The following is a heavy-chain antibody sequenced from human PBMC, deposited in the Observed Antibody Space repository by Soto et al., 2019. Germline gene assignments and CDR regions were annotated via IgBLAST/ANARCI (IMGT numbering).Heavy chain of an antibody. J-gene: IGHJ6*03. D-gene: IGHD4-17*01. Sequence: ASVKVSCKASGYTFTSYGISWVRQAPGQGLEWMGWISAYNGNTNYAQKLQGRVTMTTDTSTSTAYMELRSLRSDDTAVYYCARARGGDYAHYYYYYMDVWGKGTTVTVSS. CDR1: GYTFTSYG. V-gene: IGHV1-18*01. CDR2: ISAYNGNT. CDR3: ARARGGDYAHYYYYYMDV.